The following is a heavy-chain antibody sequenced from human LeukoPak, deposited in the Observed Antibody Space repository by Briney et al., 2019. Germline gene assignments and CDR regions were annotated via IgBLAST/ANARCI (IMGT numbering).Heavy chain of an antibody. V-gene: IGHV1-18*01. J-gene: IGHJ5*02. CDR2: VSAYNGNT. D-gene: IGHD2-15*01. Sequence: ASVKVSCEASGYTFTSYGISWVRQAPGQGLEWMGWVSAYNGNTNYAQKLQGRVTMTTDTSTSTAYMELRSLRSDDTAVYYCARGHCSGGSCPRFGFDPWGQGTLVTVSS. CDR3: ARGHCSGGSCPRFGFDP. CDR1: GYTFTSYG.